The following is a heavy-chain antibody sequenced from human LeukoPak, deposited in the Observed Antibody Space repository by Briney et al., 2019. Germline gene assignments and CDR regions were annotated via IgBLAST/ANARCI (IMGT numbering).Heavy chain of an antibody. J-gene: IGHJ4*02. CDR2: TYCRSKWYN. CDR1: GDSVSSNSAA. D-gene: IGHD6-19*01. CDR3: ARDSSGWYRTHPCFDY. Sequence: SQTLSLTCAISGDSVSSNSAAWNWIRQSPSRGLEWLGRTYCRSKWYNDYAVSVKSGITINPDTSKNQFSLQLNSVTPEDTAVYYCARDSSGWYRTHPCFDYWGQGTLVTVSS. V-gene: IGHV6-1*01.